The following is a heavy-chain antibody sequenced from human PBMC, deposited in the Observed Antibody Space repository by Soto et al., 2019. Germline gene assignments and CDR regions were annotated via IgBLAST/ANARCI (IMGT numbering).Heavy chain of an antibody. Sequence: GGSLRLSCAASGFTFSSYAMHWVRQAPGKGLEWVAVISYDGSNKYYADSVKGRFTISRDNSKNTLYLQMNSLRAEDTAVYYCARELHYDFWSGYYDAFDIWGQGTMVTVSS. D-gene: IGHD3-3*01. CDR2: ISYDGSNK. CDR1: GFTFSSYA. CDR3: ARELHYDFWSGYYDAFDI. V-gene: IGHV3-30-3*01. J-gene: IGHJ3*02.